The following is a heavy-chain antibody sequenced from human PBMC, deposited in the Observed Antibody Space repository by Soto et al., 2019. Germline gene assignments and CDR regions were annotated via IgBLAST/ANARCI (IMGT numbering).Heavy chain of an antibody. D-gene: IGHD6-13*01. CDR3: ARGSGSWFKFDP. CDR2: INHSGST. Sequence: PSETLSLTCAVYGGSFSGYYWSWIRQPPGKGLEWIGEINHSGSTNYNPSLKSRVTISVDTSKNQFSLKLSSVTAADTAVYYWARGSGSWFKFDPWGQGTLVTVSS. J-gene: IGHJ5*02. CDR1: GGSFSGYY. V-gene: IGHV4-34*01.